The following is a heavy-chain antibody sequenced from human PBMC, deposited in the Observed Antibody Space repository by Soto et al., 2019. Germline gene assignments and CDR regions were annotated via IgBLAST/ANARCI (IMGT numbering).Heavy chain of an antibody. D-gene: IGHD3-22*01. J-gene: IGHJ3*02. CDR1: GYTFTSYG. CDR3: AREYYYDSRTTPDAFDI. Sequence: QVQLVPSGAEVKKPWASVKFSCKASGYTFTSYGISWVRQAPGQGLEWMGWISAYNGNTNYAQKLQGRVTMTTDTATSTAYMELRSLRSDDTAVYYCAREYYYDSRTTPDAFDIWGQGTMVTVSS. V-gene: IGHV1-18*01. CDR2: ISAYNGNT.